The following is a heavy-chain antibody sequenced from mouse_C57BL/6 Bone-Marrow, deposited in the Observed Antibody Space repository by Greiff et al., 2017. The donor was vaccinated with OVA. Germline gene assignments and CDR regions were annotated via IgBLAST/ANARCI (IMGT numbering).Heavy chain of an antibody. CDR3: TRPTMAHYYAMDY. J-gene: IGHJ4*01. CDR1: GYTFTDYE. CDR2: IDPETGGT. V-gene: IGHV1-15*01. D-gene: IGHD2-10*01. Sequence: QVQLKESGAELVRPGASVTLSCKASGYTFTDYEMHWVKQTPVRGLEWIGAIDPETGGTAYNQKFKGKAILTADKSSSTAYMELRSLTSEDSAVYYCTRPTMAHYYAMDYWGQGTSVTVSS.